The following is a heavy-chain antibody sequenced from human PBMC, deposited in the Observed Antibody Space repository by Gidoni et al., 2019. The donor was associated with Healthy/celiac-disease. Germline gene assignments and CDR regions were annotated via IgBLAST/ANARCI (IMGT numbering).Heavy chain of an antibody. V-gene: IGHV4-34*01. CDR2: INHSGRT. Sequence: QVQLQQWGAGLLKPSETLSLTCAVYGGSFSVYYWSWIRQPPGKGLEWIGEINHSGRTNYNPSLKSRVTISVDTSKNQFSLKLSSVTAADTAVYYCARGRPLWPDAFDIWGQGTMVTVSS. D-gene: IGHD3-16*01. J-gene: IGHJ3*02. CDR1: GGSFSVYY. CDR3: ARGRPLWPDAFDI.